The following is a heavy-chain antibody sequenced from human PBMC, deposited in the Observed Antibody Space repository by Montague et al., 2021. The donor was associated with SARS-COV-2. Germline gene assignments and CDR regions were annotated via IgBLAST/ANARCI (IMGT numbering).Heavy chain of an antibody. CDR2: ISHGGGT. Sequence: SETLSLTCDVYGGSFSSYWSWFRQPPGRGLEWVGQISHGGGTNYNPSLKSRVTISVDTSKNQVSLKLSPVTAADTAVYYCASHCGGGRCYFGMDVWGQGTTVTVSS. CDR3: ASHCGGGRCYFGMDV. J-gene: IGHJ6*02. D-gene: IGHD2-15*01. CDR1: GGSFSSY. V-gene: IGHV4-34*01.